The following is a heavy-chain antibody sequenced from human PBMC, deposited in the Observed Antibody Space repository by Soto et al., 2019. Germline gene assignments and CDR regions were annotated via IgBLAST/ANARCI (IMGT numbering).Heavy chain of an antibody. V-gene: IGHV4-34*01. J-gene: IGHJ4*01. Sequence: SETLSLTCAVYGGSFSGYYWSWIRQPPGKGLEWIGEINHSGSTNYNPSLKSRVTTSVDTSKNQFSLKLSSVTTADTDVYYCERDAFLYCSGGSCYSGRDYWGHGTPVTV. CDR1: GGSFSGYY. CDR2: INHSGST. CDR3: ERDAFLYCSGGSCYSGRDY. D-gene: IGHD2-15*01.